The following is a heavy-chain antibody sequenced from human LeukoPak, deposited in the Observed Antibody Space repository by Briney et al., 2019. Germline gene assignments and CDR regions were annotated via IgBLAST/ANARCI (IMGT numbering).Heavy chain of an antibody. Sequence: GGSLRLSCAASGFTFSSYWMSWVRQAPGKGLEWVASIKQDGSEKYYVDSLKGRFTVSRDNAKNSLYLQMNSLRAEDTAVYYCARDQGSSYIWGQGTLVTVSS. D-gene: IGHD6-13*01. J-gene: IGHJ4*02. CDR3: ARDQGSSYI. CDR1: GFTFSSYW. CDR2: IKQDGSEK. V-gene: IGHV3-7*01.